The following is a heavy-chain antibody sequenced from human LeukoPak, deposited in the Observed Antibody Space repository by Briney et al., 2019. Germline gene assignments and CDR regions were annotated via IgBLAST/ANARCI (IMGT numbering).Heavy chain of an antibody. J-gene: IGHJ6*04. CDR2: IDSYGRST. V-gene: IGHV3-74*01. CDR1: GFTFSSYW. D-gene: IGHD3-10*02. Sequence: GGSLRLSCAASGFTFSSYWMHWVRQAPGKGLVWVSRIDSYGRSTSFADSVKGRFTISRDNAKNTLYLQMNSLRAEDTAVYYCAELGITMIGGVWGKGTTVTISS. CDR3: AELGITMIGGV.